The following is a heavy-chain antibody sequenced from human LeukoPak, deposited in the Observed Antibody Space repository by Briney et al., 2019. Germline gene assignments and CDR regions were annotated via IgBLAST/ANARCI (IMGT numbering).Heavy chain of an antibody. CDR2: ISYDGSIK. Sequence: QPGRSLRLSCAASGFTFSSHAMHWVRQAPGKGLEWVAFISYDGSIKYYADSVKGRFTISRDNSKNTLYLQMSSLRTEDTAVYYCARDRSTKHSCDYWSQGTLVSVSS. V-gene: IGHV3-30-3*01. CDR3: ARDRSTKHSCDY. CDR1: GFTFSSHA. D-gene: IGHD2-2*01. J-gene: IGHJ4*02.